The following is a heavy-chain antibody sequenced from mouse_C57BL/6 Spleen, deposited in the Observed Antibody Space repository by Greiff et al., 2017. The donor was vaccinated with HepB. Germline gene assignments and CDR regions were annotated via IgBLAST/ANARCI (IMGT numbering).Heavy chain of an antibody. D-gene: IGHD2-3*01. CDR2: INPNNGGT. CDR1: GYTFTDYY. CDR3: ARSRGLLRFYAMDY. V-gene: IGHV1-26*01. J-gene: IGHJ4*01. Sequence: EVQLQQSGPELVKPGASVKISCKASGYTFTDYYMNWVKQSHGKSLEWIGDINPNNGGTSYNQKFKGKATLTVDKSSSTAYMELRSLTSEDSAVYYCARSRGLLRFYAMDYWGQGTSVTVSS.